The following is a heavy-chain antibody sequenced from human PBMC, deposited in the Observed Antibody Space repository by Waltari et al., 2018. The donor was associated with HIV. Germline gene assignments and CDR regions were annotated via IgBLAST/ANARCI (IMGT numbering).Heavy chain of an antibody. V-gene: IGHV3-15*01. D-gene: IGHD2-21*01. CDR1: GFPLLNSW. J-gene: IGHJ4*02. Sequence: EAHLVESGGGLVKPGGSLRVPCHVSGFPLLNSWMRWVRQAPGKGVEWLGRIKSKNDGVTIDYAAPVKDRFTILRDDSKHTLYLEMSSLKIEDTGIYYCVTDAVAVPLDTAYWGQGTLVTVSS. CDR3: VTDAVAVPLDTAY. CDR2: IKSKNDGVTI.